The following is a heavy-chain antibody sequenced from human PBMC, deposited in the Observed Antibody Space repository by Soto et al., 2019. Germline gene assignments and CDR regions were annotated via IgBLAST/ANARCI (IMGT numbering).Heavy chain of an antibody. CDR1: GFTFTSYV. J-gene: IGHJ4*02. CDR3: ARVPPWGNSAGDYYIQHYDS. Sequence: ASLKVSCKSSGFTFTSYVIHWLRQAPGQRPQWMGWINGGSGNTKYSQDFQGRVTFTRDTFATTAYLELSSLRSEDTAVYYCARVPPWGNSAGDYYIQHYDSWGQGTPVTVSS. CDR2: INGGSGNT. V-gene: IGHV1-3*01. D-gene: IGHD3-10*01.